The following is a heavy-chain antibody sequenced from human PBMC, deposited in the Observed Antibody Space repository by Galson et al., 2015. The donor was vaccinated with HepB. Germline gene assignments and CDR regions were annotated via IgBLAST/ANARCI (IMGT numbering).Heavy chain of an antibody. CDR3: ARGLYSSGWSVADY. Sequence: ETLSLTCTVSGGSISSSSYYWGWIRQPPGKGLEWIGSIYYSGSTYYNPSLKSRVTISVDTSKNQFSLKLSSVTAADTAVYYCARGLYSSGWSVADYWGQGTLVTVSS. CDR1: GGSISSSSYY. J-gene: IGHJ4*02. D-gene: IGHD6-19*01. CDR2: IYYSGST. V-gene: IGHV4-39*07.